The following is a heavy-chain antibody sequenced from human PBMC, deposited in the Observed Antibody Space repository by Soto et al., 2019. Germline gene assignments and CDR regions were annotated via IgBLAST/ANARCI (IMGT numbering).Heavy chain of an antibody. CDR3: ARVEYYDSSGYYGY. Sequence: QVQLVQSGAEVKKPGASVKVSCKASGYTFTIYGISWVRQAPGQGLEWMGWISGYNGNTDYAQNLQDRVTLTTAASTSSVYMELRSLRSDDTAVYYCARVEYYDSSGYYGYWCQGTLITVSS. D-gene: IGHD3-22*01. CDR2: ISGYNGNT. J-gene: IGHJ4*02. CDR1: GYTFTIYG. V-gene: IGHV1-18*04.